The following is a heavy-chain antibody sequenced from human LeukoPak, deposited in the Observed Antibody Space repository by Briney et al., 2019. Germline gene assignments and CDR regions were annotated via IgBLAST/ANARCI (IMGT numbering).Heavy chain of an antibody. Sequence: SETLSLTCSVSGYSISSAYYWGWIRQPPGKGLEWIGTMYHSGSTNYNPSLKSRVTISVDTSKNQFSLKLSSVTAADTAVFYCARQMGYYDYVWGSYRLDAFDIWGQGTVVTVSS. CDR2: MYHSGST. CDR1: GYSISSAYY. CDR3: ARQMGYYDYVWGSYRLDAFDI. J-gene: IGHJ3*02. D-gene: IGHD3-16*02. V-gene: IGHV4-38-2*02.